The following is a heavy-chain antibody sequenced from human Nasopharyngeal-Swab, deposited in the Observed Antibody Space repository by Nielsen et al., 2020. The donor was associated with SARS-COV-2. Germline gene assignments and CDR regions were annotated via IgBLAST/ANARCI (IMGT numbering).Heavy chain of an antibody. CDR3: ARDKLRGGLGYYYGMDV. V-gene: IGHV3-21*01. CDR2: ISSSSSYI. Sequence: GGSLRLSCAASGFTFSSYSMNWVRQAPGKGLEWVSSISSSSSYIYYADSVKGRFTISRDNAKNSLYLQMNSLRAEDTAVYYCARDKLRGGLGYYYGMDVWGQGTTVTISS. J-gene: IGHJ6*02. D-gene: IGHD2-15*01. CDR1: GFTFSSYS.